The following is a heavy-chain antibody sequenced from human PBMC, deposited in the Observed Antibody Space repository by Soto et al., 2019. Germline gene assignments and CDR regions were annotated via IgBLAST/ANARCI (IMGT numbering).Heavy chain of an antibody. V-gene: IGHV4-59*08. D-gene: IGHD3-9*01. CDR1: GGSISSYY. J-gene: IGHJ6*03. Sequence: SETLSLTCTVSGGSISSYYWSWIRQPPGKGLEWIGYIYYSGSTNYNPSLKSRVTISVDTSKNQFSLKLSSVAAADTAVYYCARHVRDILTGYSDYYMDVWGKGTTVTVSS. CDR2: IYYSGST. CDR3: ARHVRDILTGYSDYYMDV.